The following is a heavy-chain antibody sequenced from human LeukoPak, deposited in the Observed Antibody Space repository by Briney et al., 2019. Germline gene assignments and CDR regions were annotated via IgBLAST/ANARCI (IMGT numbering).Heavy chain of an antibody. CDR1: GYTFTSYD. CDR3: ARAGRVYYGSGKNWFDP. V-gene: IGHV1-8*01. D-gene: IGHD3-10*01. J-gene: IGHJ5*02. Sequence: ASVKVSCKASGYTFTSYDINWMRQATGQGLEWMGWMNPNSGNTGYAQKFQGRVTMTRNTSISTAYMELSSLRSEDTAVYYCARAGRVYYGSGKNWFDPWGQGTLVTVSS. CDR2: MNPNSGNT.